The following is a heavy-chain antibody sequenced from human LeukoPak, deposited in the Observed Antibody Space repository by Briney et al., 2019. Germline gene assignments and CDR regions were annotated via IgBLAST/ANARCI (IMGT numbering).Heavy chain of an antibody. CDR3: AKDRGV. CDR1: GFTFSTYA. CDR2: ISGSGGST. V-gene: IGHV3-23*01. D-gene: IGHD3-10*01. J-gene: IGHJ4*02. Sequence: GGSLRLSCAASGFTFSTYAMSWVRQAPGKGLEWVSAISGSGGSTYYADSVKGRFTIPRDSSKNTVYVQMNSLRAEDTGLYYCAKDRGVWGQGTLVTVSS.